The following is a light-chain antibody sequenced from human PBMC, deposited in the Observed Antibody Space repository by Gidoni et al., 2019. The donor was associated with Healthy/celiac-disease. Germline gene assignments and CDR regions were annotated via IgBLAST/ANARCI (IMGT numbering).Light chain of an antibody. J-gene: IGLJ2*01. CDR1: KLGDKY. CDR3: QEWGSSTLVV. V-gene: IGLV3-1*01. CDR2: QDS. Sequence: SYELTQPPSVSAPPGQTASITCSGDKLGDKYACWYQQKPGQSPVLVIYQDSKRPSGIPQRVSDSNSGNTATLTISGTQAMDEADYYCQEWGSSTLVVFGGGTKLTVL.